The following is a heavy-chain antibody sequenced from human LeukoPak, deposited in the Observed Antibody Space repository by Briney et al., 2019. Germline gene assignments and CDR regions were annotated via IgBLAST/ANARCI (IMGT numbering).Heavy chain of an antibody. V-gene: IGHV3-30-3*01. CDR3: ARGPEYSPTPGDY. CDR1: GFTFSSYA. D-gene: IGHD6-6*01. CDR2: ISYDGSNK. Sequence: GGSLRLSCAASGFTFSSYAMHWVRQAPGKGREWVAVISYDGSNKYYADSVKGRFTISRDNAKNTLYLQMNSLRAAAAAVYYCARGPEYSPTPGDYWGQGTLVTVSS. J-gene: IGHJ4*02.